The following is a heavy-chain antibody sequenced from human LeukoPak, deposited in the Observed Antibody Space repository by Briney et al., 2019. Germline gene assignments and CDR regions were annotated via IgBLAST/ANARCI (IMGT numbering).Heavy chain of an antibody. D-gene: IGHD2-2*01. J-gene: IGHJ5*01. CDR2: ISGSGGST. CDR3: AKDRHAPGRYCSSTTCFPFDS. V-gene: IGHV3-23*01. Sequence: PGGSLRLSCAVSGFTFSSYDMSWVRQAPGKGLEWVSAISGSGGSTYYADSVKGRFTISRDNSKKTLYLQTNSLRAEDTAVYYCAKDRHAPGRYCSSTTCFPFDSWGQGTLVTVSS. CDR1: GFTFSSYD.